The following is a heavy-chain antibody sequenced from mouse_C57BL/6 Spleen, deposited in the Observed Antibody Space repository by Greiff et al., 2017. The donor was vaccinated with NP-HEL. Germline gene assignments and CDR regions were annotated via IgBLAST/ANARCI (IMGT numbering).Heavy chain of an antibody. CDR3: TGDGYSWGAMDY. Sequence: EVQLQQSGTVLSLPGASVKMSCKPSGYTFPRSCLPWFPPLPGPGLEWICALYPGNSDTSYNQKFKGKAKLTAVTSASTAYMELSSLTNEDSAVYYCTGDGYSWGAMDYWGQGTSVTVSS. V-gene: IGHV1-5*01. D-gene: IGHD2-3*01. CDR2: LYPGNSDT. J-gene: IGHJ4*01. CDR1: GYTFPRSC.